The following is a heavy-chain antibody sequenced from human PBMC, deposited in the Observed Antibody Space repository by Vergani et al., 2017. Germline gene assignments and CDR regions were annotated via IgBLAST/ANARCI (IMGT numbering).Heavy chain of an antibody. CDR2: ISSSGSTT. Sequence: QVQLVESGGGLVKPGGSLRLSCAASGFTFSDYYMSWIRQAPGKGLEWVSYISSSGSTTYYSDPVKGRFTISRDNAKNSLYLRMNSLRAEDTAVYYCARVETEPYDSFDIWGQGTMVTVSS. CDR3: ARVETEPYDSFDI. CDR1: GFTFSDYY. V-gene: IGHV3-11*01. D-gene: IGHD3-3*01. J-gene: IGHJ3*02.